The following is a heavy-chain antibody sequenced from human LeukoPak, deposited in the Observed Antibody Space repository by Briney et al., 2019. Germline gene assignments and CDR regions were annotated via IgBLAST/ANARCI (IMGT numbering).Heavy chain of an antibody. CDR1: GGSVTNTNYY. J-gene: IGHJ4*02. D-gene: IGHD4-17*01. CDR2: INYCGRT. V-gene: IGHV4-39*01. Sequence: PSETPSLTCTVSGGSVTNTNYYWGWVRQPPGKGLELVGSINYCGRTYYHPSLNSLVSVSIDTSKNQFFLKLNSVTATDTAIYYCGRPRPGFGDYEHWGQGTLVTVSS. CDR3: GRPRPGFGDYEH.